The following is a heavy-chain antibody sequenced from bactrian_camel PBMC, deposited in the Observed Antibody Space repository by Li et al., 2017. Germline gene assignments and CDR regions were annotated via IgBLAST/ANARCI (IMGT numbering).Heavy chain of an antibody. CDR3: ATTRY. Sequence: HVQLVESGGGSVQPGGSLTLSCVVTGPTFRWYCMGWFRQTPGEEREGVAYTARGGTVANYVDSVKGRFTLSRENDKNRVYLQMDNLRVEDTGVYYCATTRYWGQGTQVTVS. CDR1: GPTFRWYC. D-gene: IGHD5*01. CDR2: TARGGTVA. V-gene: IGHV3S53*01. J-gene: IGHJ4*01.